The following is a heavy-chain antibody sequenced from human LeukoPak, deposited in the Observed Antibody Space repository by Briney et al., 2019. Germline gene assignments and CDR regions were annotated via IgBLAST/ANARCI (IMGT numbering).Heavy chain of an antibody. J-gene: IGHJ5*02. D-gene: IGHD3-3*01. CDR3: ATTYYDFWSGNQGWFDP. V-gene: IGHV1-8*01. CDR1: GYTFTSYD. CDR2: MNPTSANT. Sequence: GASVKVSCKASGYTFTSYDINWGREAAGQGGEWRGWMNPTSANTGYAQKFQGTVTITRNTSISTAYMELSSLRSEATAVYYCATTYYDFWSGNQGWFDPWGQGTLVTVSS.